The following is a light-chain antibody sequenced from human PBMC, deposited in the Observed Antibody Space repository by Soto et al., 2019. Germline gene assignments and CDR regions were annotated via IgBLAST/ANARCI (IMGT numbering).Light chain of an antibody. Sequence: EIVLTQSPATLSLSPGERATLSCRASQSVYSNLAWYQQKPGQAPRLLIYDASNRATGIPARFSGSGSGTDFTLTISSLEPEDFAVYFCQQRINSLTFGGVTKVESK. J-gene: IGKJ4*01. CDR1: QSVYSN. V-gene: IGKV3-11*01. CDR3: QQRINSLT. CDR2: DAS.